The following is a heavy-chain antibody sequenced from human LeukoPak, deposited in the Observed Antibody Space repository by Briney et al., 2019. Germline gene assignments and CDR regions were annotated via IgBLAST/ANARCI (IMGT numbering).Heavy chain of an antibody. CDR3: ARDWHDSSGYTNY. CDR1: GYTFTGYY. Sequence: GASVKVSCKASGYTFTGYYMHWVRQAPGQGLEWMGWINPNSGGTNYAQKFQGRVTMTRDTSISTAYMELSRLRSDDTAVYYCARDWHDSSGYTNYWGQGTLVTVSS. CDR2: INPNSGGT. J-gene: IGHJ4*02. V-gene: IGHV1-2*02. D-gene: IGHD3-22*01.